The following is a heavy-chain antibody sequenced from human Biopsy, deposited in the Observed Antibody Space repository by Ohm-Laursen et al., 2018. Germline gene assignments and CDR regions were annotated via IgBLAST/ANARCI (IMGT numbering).Heavy chain of an antibody. CDR3: AIDRVPRGGVMPVYYYGMDV. V-gene: IGHV4-61*01. Sequence: SDTLSLTCSVSDGSVSSSNYYWNWIRQTPGKGLEWIGFIYNTERTNYNPSLKSRVTISLDTSKNQFSLELSSVIPSDTAVYYCAIDRVPRGGVMPVYYYGMDVWGQGSTVTVSS. J-gene: IGHJ6*02. CDR1: DGSVSSSNYY. CDR2: IYNTERT. D-gene: IGHD3-10*01.